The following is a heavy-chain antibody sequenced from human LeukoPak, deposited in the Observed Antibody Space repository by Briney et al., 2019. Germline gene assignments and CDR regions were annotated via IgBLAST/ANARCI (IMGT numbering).Heavy chain of an antibody. CDR1: GGSISSGGYY. V-gene: IGHV4-61*02. J-gene: IGHJ4*02. Sequence: SQTLSLTCTVSGGSISSGGYYWSWIRQPAGKGLEWIARIYISGSTHYNPSLKTRGTISVDTSQNKFSLKLSAVTAPHTTGYYCARDRFTTMVRGSESAFDYWGKGTLVTVSS. CDR3: ARDRFTTMVRGSESAFDY. D-gene: IGHD3-10*01. CDR2: IYISGST.